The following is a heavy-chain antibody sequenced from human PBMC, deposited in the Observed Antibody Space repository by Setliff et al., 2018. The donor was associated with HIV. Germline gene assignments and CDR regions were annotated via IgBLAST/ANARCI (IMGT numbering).Heavy chain of an antibody. CDR3: ARGNNGYYYDSSGYYH. Sequence: LSRTCTVAGGSISSYYWSWIRLPPEEGLEWIGYIYDRGGTNYNPSLKSRVTISLDTSKNQFSLKLSSVTAADTAVYYCARGNNGYYYDSSGYYHWGQGTLVTVS. CDR2: IYDRGGT. D-gene: IGHD3-22*01. J-gene: IGHJ5*02. V-gene: IGHV4-59*08. CDR1: GGSISSYY.